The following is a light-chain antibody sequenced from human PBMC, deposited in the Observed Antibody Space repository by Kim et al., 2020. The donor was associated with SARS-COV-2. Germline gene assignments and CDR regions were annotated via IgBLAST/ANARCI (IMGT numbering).Light chain of an antibody. CDR2: LAGGGSY. CDR1: SGHSSYI. CDR3: ETWDSNTQV. V-gene: IGLV4-60*03. J-gene: IGLJ3*02. Sequence: QPVLTQSSSASPSLGSSGRVTCSLSSGHSSYIITWHPHQAAKAPRDLMRLAGGGSYNKGGGGAYCFSGSNSGADRCFTISNHQSEDEAHYYCETWDSNTQVFGGGTQLSVL.